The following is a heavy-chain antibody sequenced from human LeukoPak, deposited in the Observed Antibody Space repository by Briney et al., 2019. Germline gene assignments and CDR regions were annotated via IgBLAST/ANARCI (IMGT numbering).Heavy chain of an antibody. D-gene: IGHD6-6*01. CDR3: AKWKYSNSGIDDY. CDR2: ISGGGDNT. Sequence: GGSLRLSRAASGFTFSSYAMSWVRQVPGKGLEWVSVISGGGDNTYYADSVKGRFTISRDNSKNMLYLQMNSLRAEDTAVYYCAKWKYSNSGIDDYWGQGTLVTVSS. J-gene: IGHJ4*02. CDR1: GFTFSSYA. V-gene: IGHV3-23*01.